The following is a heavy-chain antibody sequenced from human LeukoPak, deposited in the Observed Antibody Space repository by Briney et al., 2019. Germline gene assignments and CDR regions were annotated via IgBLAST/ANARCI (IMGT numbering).Heavy chain of an antibody. CDR3: ARVRRWELRLGYYYYGMDV. D-gene: IGHD1-26*01. CDR2: INSDGSST. Sequence: GGFLRLSCAASGFTFSSYWMHWVRQAPGKGLVWVSRINSDGSSTSYADSVKGRFTISRDNAKNTLYLQMNSLRAEDTAVYYCARVRRWELRLGYYYYGMDVWGQGTTVTVSS. J-gene: IGHJ6*02. CDR1: GFTFSSYW. V-gene: IGHV3-74*01.